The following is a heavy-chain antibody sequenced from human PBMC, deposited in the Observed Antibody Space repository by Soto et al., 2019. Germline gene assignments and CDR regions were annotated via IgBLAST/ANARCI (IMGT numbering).Heavy chain of an antibody. Sequence: GGSLRLSCAASGFTFSSYSMNWVRQAPGKGLEWVSYISSSSSTIYYADSVKGRFTISRDNAKNSLYLQMNSLRDEDTAVYYCARDFVVVAATDYYYGMDVWGQGTTVTVSS. CDR1: GFTFSSYS. J-gene: IGHJ6*02. CDR2: ISSSSSTI. CDR3: ARDFVVVAATDYYYGMDV. V-gene: IGHV3-48*02. D-gene: IGHD2-15*01.